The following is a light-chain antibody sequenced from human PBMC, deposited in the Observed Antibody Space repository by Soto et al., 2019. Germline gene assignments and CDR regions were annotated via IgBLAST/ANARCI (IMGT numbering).Light chain of an antibody. CDR1: QSIRDN. V-gene: IGKV3-15*01. J-gene: IGKJ2*01. Sequence: EIVMTQSPATLSVSPGERAIVSCRASQSIRDNLAWYQQTPGRAPRLLIYGASIRATGVPARFSGGGSGTDFTLTISSLQSEDFAVYYCQQYDYWPPYTFGQGTKVEI. CDR2: GAS. CDR3: QQYDYWPPYT.